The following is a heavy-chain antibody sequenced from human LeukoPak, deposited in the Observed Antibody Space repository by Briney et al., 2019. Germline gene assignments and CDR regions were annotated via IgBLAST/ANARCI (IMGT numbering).Heavy chain of an antibody. D-gene: IGHD3-10*01. Sequence: SETLSLTCTVSGGSIISGSSYWAWIRQPPGKGLEWIGTIYYSGSTYYNPSLTSRVTISVDTSKNQFSLKLSSVTAADTAVYYCATTTYYYGSGSYPNWFDPWGQGTLVTVSS. V-gene: IGHV4-39*07. J-gene: IGHJ5*02. CDR2: IYYSGST. CDR1: GGSIISGSSY. CDR3: ATTTYYYGSGSYPNWFDP.